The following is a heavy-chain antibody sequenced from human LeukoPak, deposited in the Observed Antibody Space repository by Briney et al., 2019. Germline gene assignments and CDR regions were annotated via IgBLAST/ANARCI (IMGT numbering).Heavy chain of an antibody. CDR1: GFIFTTYE. CDR2: IKRTTDGGTT. J-gene: IGHJ5*02. V-gene: IGHV3-15*01. CDR3: ATLHRFDP. Sequence: GGSLRLSCAASGFIFTTYEMSWVRQAPGKGLEWVGRIKRTTDGGTTDYAAPVEGRFTISRDDSKSTLYLQMNSLKTDDTAVYYCATLHRFDPWGQGTLVTVSS.